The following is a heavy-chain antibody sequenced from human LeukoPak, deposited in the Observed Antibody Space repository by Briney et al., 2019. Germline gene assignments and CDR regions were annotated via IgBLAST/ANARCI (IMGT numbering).Heavy chain of an antibody. Sequence: SETLSLTCAVSGYSISNDYYWGWIRQPPGKGLEWIGSIYHSGSTYYYPSLKSRLTISVDTSKNQFSLKVTSVTAADTAVYYCARDVAAAATRKENYYGLDVWGKGTTVTVSS. CDR3: ARDVAAAATRKENYYGLDV. CDR1: GYSISNDYY. CDR2: IYHSGST. J-gene: IGHJ6*04. V-gene: IGHV4-38-2*02. D-gene: IGHD6-13*01.